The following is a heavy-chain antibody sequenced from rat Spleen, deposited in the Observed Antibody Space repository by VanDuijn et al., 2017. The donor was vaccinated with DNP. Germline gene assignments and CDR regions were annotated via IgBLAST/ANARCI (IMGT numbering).Heavy chain of an antibody. Sequence: EVQLVESGGGLVQPGRSLKLSCAASGFTFSNYDMAWVRQAPTKGLEWVASISTSGGSTYYRDSVKGRFTVSRDNAKSTLYLQMDSLRSEDTATYYCARNPNYVYDGLETDYFDYWGQGVMVTVSS. D-gene: IGHD1-6*01. CDR1: GFTFSNYD. J-gene: IGHJ2*01. CDR3: ARNPNYVYDGLETDYFDY. CDR2: ISTSGGST. V-gene: IGHV5-25*01.